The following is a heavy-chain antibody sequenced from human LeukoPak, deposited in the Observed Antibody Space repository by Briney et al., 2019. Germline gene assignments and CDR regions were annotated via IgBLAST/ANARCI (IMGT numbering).Heavy chain of an antibody. CDR3: ARAMTTEANDY. J-gene: IGHJ4*02. CDR2: ISSSSTTI. V-gene: IGHV3-48*01. CDR1: GFTFSSYS. D-gene: IGHD4-11*01. Sequence: GGSLRLSCAASGFTFSSYSMNWVRQAPGQGLEWVSYISSSSTTIYYADSAKGRFTISRDNAKNSLYLQMNSLRAEDTAVYYCARAMTTEANDYWGQGTLVTVSS.